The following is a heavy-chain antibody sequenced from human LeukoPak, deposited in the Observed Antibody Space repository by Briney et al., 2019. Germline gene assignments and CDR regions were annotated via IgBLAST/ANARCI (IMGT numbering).Heavy chain of an antibody. CDR1: GFTFSGYS. CDR3: AKMSGVVWFGELRLPFDS. CDR2: ISNTGSYT. J-gene: IGHJ4*02. V-gene: IGHV3-21*01. D-gene: IGHD3-10*01. Sequence: PGGSLRLSCAASGFTFSGYSLTWVRQAPGKGLEWVSSISNTGSYTYYLDSVKGRFTISRDNAKNSTFLQMNSLRAEDTAVYYCAKMSGVVWFGELRLPFDSWGQGTVVTVSS.